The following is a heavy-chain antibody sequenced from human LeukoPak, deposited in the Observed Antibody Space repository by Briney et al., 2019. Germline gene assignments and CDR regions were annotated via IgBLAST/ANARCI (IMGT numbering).Heavy chain of an antibody. V-gene: IGHV3-48*03. D-gene: IGHD5-18*01. CDR3: AKASRFGYSYGPREYFYYMDV. CDR2: ISSSGSTI. Sequence: PGGSLRLSCAASGFTFSSYEMSWVRQAPGKGLEWVSYISSSGSTIYYADSVKGRFTISRDNSKNTLYLQMNSLRAEDTAVYYCAKASRFGYSYGPREYFYYMDVWGKGTTVTISS. J-gene: IGHJ6*03. CDR1: GFTFSSYE.